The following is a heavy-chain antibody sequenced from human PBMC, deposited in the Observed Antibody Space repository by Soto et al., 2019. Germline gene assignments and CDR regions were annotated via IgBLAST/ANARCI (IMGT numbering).Heavy chain of an antibody. CDR1: GGTFSSYA. D-gene: IGHD6-13*01. CDR2: IIPIFGTA. Sequence: SVKVSCKASGGTFSSYAISWVRQAPGQGLEWMGGIIPIFGTANYAQKFQGRVTITADESTSTAYMELSSLRSEDTAVYYCARTRTWPASITAAPHGMDVWGQGTTVTVSS. J-gene: IGHJ6*02. CDR3: ARTRTWPASITAAPHGMDV. V-gene: IGHV1-69*13.